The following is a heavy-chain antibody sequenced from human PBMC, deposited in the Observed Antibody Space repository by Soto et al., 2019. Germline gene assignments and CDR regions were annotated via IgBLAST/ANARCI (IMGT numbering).Heavy chain of an antibody. Sequence: QVQLVQSGGEVKKPGASVMVSCMASGYSLTNYAITWVRQAPGQGLEWLGWISFYNGDTKYAQNLQGRVTMTTDTSTSTADMELRSLRSDDTAVYYCARVPTYGDSWFDPWGQGTLVTVSS. CDR2: ISFYNGDT. CDR1: GYSLTNYA. V-gene: IGHV1-18*04. CDR3: ARVPTYGDSWFDP. D-gene: IGHD4-17*01. J-gene: IGHJ5*02.